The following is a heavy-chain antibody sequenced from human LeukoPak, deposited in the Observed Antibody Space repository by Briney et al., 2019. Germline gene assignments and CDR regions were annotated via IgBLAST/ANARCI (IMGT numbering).Heavy chain of an antibody. CDR2: INYRGRP. J-gene: IGHJ5*02. Sequence: SETLSLTCAVYGGSFSGYYWRWIRQPPGKGLEWIEEINYRGRPNTNPSVKSRVTISEDPSKNQFSLKLSSVTAADTGVYYCARTGDYYDSSGYYRLFDPWGQGTLVTVSS. D-gene: IGHD3-22*01. CDR1: GGSFSGYY. V-gene: IGHV4-34*01. CDR3: ARTGDYYDSSGYYRLFDP.